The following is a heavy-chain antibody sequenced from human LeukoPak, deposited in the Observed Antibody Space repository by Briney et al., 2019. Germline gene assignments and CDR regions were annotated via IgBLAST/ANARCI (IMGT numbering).Heavy chain of an antibody. D-gene: IGHD3-16*01. CDR2: ISSSSSTI. CDR1: GSTFSSYS. Sequence: PGGSLRLSCAASGSTFSSYSMNWVRQAPGKGLEWVSYISSSSSTIYYADSVKGRFTISRDNAKNSLYLQMNSLRAEDTAVYYCARDRGEWWFDPWGQGTLSPSPQ. V-gene: IGHV3-48*01. J-gene: IGHJ5*02. CDR3: ARDRGEWWFDP.